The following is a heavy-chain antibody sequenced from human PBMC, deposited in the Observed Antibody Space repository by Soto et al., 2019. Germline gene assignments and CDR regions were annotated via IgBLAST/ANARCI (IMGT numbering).Heavy chain of an antibody. J-gene: IGHJ4*02. Sequence: GGSLRLSCAASGFTFSSYAMSWVRQAPGKGLEWVSAISGSGGSTYYADSVKGRFTISRDNSKNTLYLQMNSLRAEDTAVYYCASPLYSGYEAFTAMVFLPVTSWGQGTLVTVSS. CDR2: ISGSGGST. D-gene: IGHD5-12*01. CDR1: GFTFSSYA. V-gene: IGHV3-23*01. CDR3: ASPLYSGYEAFTAMVFLPVTS.